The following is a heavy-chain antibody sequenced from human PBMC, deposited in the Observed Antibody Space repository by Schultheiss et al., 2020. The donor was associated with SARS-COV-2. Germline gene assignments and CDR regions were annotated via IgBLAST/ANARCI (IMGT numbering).Heavy chain of an antibody. CDR2: ISSNGGST. CDR1: GFTFSSYS. J-gene: IGHJ6*02. D-gene: IGHD2-2*01. CDR3: ARPGGSSTSHKGYYYGMDV. V-gene: IGHV3-64*04. Sequence: GGSLRLSCAASGFTFSSYSMNWVRQAPGKGLEYVSAISSNGGSTYYADSVKGRFTISRDNAKNSLYLQMNSLRAEDTAVYYCARPGGSSTSHKGYYYGMDVWGQGTTVTVSS.